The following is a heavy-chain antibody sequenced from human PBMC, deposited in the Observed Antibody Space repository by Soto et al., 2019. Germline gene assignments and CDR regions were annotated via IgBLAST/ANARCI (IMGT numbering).Heavy chain of an antibody. J-gene: IGHJ6*03. D-gene: IGHD2-2*01. CDR2: MNPNSGNT. V-gene: IGHV1-8*01. CDR1: GYTFTSYD. Sequence: QVQLVQSGAEVKKPGASVKVSCKASGYTFTSYDINWVRQATGQGLEWMGWMNPNSGNTGYAQKFQGRVTMTRNTSISTAYMERSSLRSEDTAVYYCARSYQLHTDYYYYYMDVWGKGTTVTVSS. CDR3: ARSYQLHTDYYYYYMDV.